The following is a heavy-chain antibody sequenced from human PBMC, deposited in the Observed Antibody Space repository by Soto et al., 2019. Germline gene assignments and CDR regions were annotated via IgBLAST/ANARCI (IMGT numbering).Heavy chain of an antibody. CDR2: ISFDGNNK. V-gene: IGHV3-30-3*01. CDR1: GFTFSRNA. J-gene: IGHJ6*02. D-gene: IGHD5-12*01. CDR3: ARDREYSGFYYGMDV. Sequence: QEQLVQSGGGVVQPGRSLRLSCEASGFTFSRNAMHWVRQAPGKGLEWVAVISFDGNNKYYTDSVKGRFTISRDNSKNTLDLQMNSVRREDTAVYYCARDREYSGFYYGMDVWGQGTTVTVSS.